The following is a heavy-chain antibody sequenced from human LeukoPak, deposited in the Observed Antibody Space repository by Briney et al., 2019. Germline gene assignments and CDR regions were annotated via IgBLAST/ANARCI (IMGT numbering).Heavy chain of an antibody. CDR3: ARGGGMTTVVGDAFDI. Sequence: GRSLRLSCAASGFTFSSYAIHWVRQAPGKGLEWVAVISYDGSNKYYADSVKGRFTISRDNSKNTLYLQMNSLRAEDTAVYYCARGGGMTTVVGDAFDIWGQGTMVTVSS. D-gene: IGHD4-23*01. V-gene: IGHV3-30-3*01. CDR2: ISYDGSNK. J-gene: IGHJ3*02. CDR1: GFTFSSYA.